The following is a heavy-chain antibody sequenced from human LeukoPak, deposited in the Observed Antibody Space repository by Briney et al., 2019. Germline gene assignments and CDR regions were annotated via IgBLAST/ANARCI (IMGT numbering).Heavy chain of an antibody. CDR2: ISAYNGNT. J-gene: IGHJ5*02. Sequence: ASVKVSCKASGYTFTSYGISSVRQAPGQGLEWMGWISAYNGNTNYAQKLQGRVTMTTDTSTSTAHMELRSLRSDDTAVYYCARERRITISGVAWPRHNWFDPWGQGTLVTVSS. D-gene: IGHD3-3*01. V-gene: IGHV1-18*01. CDR1: GYTFTSYG. CDR3: ARERRITISGVAWPRHNWFDP.